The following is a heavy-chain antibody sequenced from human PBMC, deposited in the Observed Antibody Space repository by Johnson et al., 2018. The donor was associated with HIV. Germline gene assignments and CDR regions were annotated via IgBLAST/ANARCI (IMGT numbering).Heavy chain of an antibody. CDR3: ARAMYYYDTSGYLIRPRAFDI. J-gene: IGHJ3*02. D-gene: IGHD3-22*01. CDR2: INWSGGGT. CDR1: GFKLYEYD. Sequence: VQLVESGGDVVRPGGSLRISCVASGFKLYEYDVSWVRQVPGKGLEWVCGINWSGGGTAYADSVKVRFTVSSANAKNSLYLQMNSLRAEDTALYYCARAMYYYDTSGYLIRPRAFDIWGQGTVVTVSS. V-gene: IGHV3-20*04.